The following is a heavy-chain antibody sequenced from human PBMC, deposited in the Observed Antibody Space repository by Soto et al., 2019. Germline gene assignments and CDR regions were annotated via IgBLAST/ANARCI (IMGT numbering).Heavy chain of an antibody. Sequence: GGSLRLSCAASGFTFSSYSIHWVRQAPCKGLEWVAVISYDGSNKYYADSVKGRFTISRDNSKNTLYLQMNSLRAEDTAVYYCARGVADPYYYYYGMDVLGQGTTVTLSS. CDR2: ISYDGSNK. V-gene: IGHV3-30-3*01. CDR1: GFTFSSYS. J-gene: IGHJ6*02. D-gene: IGHD6-19*01. CDR3: ARGVADPYYYYYGMDV.